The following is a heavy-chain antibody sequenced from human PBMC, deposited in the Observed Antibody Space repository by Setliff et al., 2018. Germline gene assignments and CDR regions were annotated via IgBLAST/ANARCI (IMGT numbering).Heavy chain of an antibody. CDR1: GFTFSSYW. CDR2: IKQDGSEK. Sequence: PGGSLRLSCAASGFTFSSYWMSWVRQAPGKGLEWVAYIKQDGSEKYYVDSVKGRFTISRDNAKNSLYLQMNSLRAEDTAVYYCARDQTSSWYRAGGFDYWGQGTLVTSPQ. J-gene: IGHJ4*02. V-gene: IGHV3-7*01. D-gene: IGHD6-13*01. CDR3: ARDQTSSWYRAGGFDY.